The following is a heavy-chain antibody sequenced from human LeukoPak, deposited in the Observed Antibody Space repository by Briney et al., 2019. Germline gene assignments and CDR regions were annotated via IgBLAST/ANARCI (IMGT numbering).Heavy chain of an antibody. D-gene: IGHD6-19*01. V-gene: IGHV4-4*07. CDR3: ARGHSSGWYFDY. J-gene: IGHJ4*02. CDR1: GGSISGYY. Sequence: PSETLSLTCTVSGGSISGYYWTWIRQPAGRGLEWIGRIYTSGSTNYNPSFRSRVTMSVDTSKNQFSLKLTSVTAADTAIYYCARGHSSGWYFDYWGQGILVTISS. CDR2: IYTSGST.